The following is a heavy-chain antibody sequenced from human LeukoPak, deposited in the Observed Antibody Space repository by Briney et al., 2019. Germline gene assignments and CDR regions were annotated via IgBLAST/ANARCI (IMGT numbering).Heavy chain of an antibody. V-gene: IGHV4-38-2*02. J-gene: IGHJ4*02. CDR2: IYHSGST. CDR3: ARIGGYCSSTSCLYYFDY. Sequence: SETLSLTCTVSGYSISSGYYWGWIWQPPGKGLEWIGSIYHSGSTYYNPSLKSRVTISVDTSKNQFSLKLSSVTAADTAVYYCARIGGYCSSTSCLYYFDYWGQGTLVTVSS. CDR1: GYSISSGYY. D-gene: IGHD2-2*01.